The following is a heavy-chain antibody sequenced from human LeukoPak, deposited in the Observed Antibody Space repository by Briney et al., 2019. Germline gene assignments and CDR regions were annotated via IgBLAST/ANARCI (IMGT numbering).Heavy chain of an antibody. J-gene: IGHJ4*02. V-gene: IGHV1-46*01. D-gene: IGHD6-19*01. CDR3: ARDGVAGVYYFDY. CDR2: IYPSGGST. Sequence: ASVKVSCKASGDTFTTYYMHWVRQAPGQGLEWMGIIYPSGGSTSYAQKFQGKVIMARDVSTSIVFMELSSLRSDDTAVYYCARDGVAGVYYFDYWGQGTQVTVSS. CDR1: GDTFTTYY.